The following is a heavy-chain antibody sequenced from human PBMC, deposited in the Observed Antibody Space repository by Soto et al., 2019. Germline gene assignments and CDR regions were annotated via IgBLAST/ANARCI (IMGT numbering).Heavy chain of an antibody. V-gene: IGHV6-1*01. J-gene: IGHJ6*03. D-gene: IGHD1-7*01. Sequence: SQTLSLTCVISGDSVSSNSAAWNWIRLSPSRGLEWLAKTYYRSRWYNDYAVSVRSRITVNPDTSKKQFSLQLTPVTPEDTAVNYCAGTTSHHWLYMDVWGKGATVTVFS. CDR3: AGTTSHHWLYMDV. CDR1: GDSVSSNSAA. CDR2: TYYRSRWYN.